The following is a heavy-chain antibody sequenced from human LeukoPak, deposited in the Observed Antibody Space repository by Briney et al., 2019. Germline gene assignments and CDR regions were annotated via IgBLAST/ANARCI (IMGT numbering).Heavy chain of an antibody. CDR3: ARDHYDRSGYSDY. D-gene: IGHD3-22*01. J-gene: IGHJ4*02. CDR2: ISGYNGNI. Sequence: GASVKVSCKTSGYTFTNYGISWVRQAPGQGPEWMGWISGYNGNINYAQKVQDRVTMTTDTSTSTAYMELRSLRSGDTAVYYCARDHYDRSGYSDYWGQGTLVTVSS. V-gene: IGHV1-18*01. CDR1: GYTFTNYG.